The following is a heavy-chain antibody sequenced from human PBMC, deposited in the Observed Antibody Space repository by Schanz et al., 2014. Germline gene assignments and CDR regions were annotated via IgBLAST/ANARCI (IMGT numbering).Heavy chain of an antibody. CDR1: GFTYSDHH. CDR3: AREGEWGYDPPRH. CDR2: ISTSTNTI. J-gene: IGHJ4*02. D-gene: IGHD5-12*01. Sequence: QVQLVDSGGGLVNPGGSLRLSCAASGFTYSDHHMSWIRQAPGKGLELVSYISTSTNTIYYTDSVKGRFTISRDNAKTSLYLQMNSLTAEDTAVYYCAREGEWGYDPPRHWGQGTLVTVSS. V-gene: IGHV3-11*01.